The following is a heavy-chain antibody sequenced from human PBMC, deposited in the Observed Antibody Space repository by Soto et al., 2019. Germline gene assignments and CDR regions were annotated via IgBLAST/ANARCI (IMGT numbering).Heavy chain of an antibody. V-gene: IGHV3-72*01. D-gene: IGHD1-1*01. Sequence: GGSLRLSCAASGFTFSYYAMHWVRQAPGEGLQWVGRTRNKAKSFTTEYAASVKGRFTISRDDSKKSLFLQMNSLKTDDTAVYYCVRVSGSTEGYTFAHWGQGTLVTVSS. J-gene: IGHJ4*02. CDR1: GFTFSYYA. CDR2: TRNKAKSFTT. CDR3: VRVSGSTEGYTFAH.